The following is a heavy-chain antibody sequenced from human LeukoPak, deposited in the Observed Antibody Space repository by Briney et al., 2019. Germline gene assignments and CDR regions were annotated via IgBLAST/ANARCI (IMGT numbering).Heavy chain of an antibody. CDR1: GGSISSSSYF. CDR3: ARAVYSYGYSAYYYYYYMDV. D-gene: IGHD5-18*01. Sequence: PSETLSLTCSVSGGSISSSSYFWGWIRQPPGKGLGWIASVHHSGSTYYNPSLKSRLTISVDTSKNQFSLKLSSVTAADTAVYYCARAVYSYGYSAYYYYYYMDVWGKGTTLTISS. J-gene: IGHJ6*03. CDR2: VHHSGST. V-gene: IGHV4-39*07.